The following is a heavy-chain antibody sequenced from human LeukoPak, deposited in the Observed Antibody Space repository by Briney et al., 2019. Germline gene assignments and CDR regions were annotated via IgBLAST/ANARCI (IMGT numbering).Heavy chain of an antibody. CDR3: ARDYEPEGIAVAGTGGYFDY. D-gene: IGHD6-19*01. J-gene: IGHJ4*02. Sequence: ASVTVSCKASGGTFSSYAISWVRQAPGQGLEWMGGIIPIFGTANYAQEFQGRVTITADESTSTAYMELSSLRSEDTAVYYCARDYEPEGIAVAGTGGYFDYWGQGTLVTVSS. V-gene: IGHV1-69*13. CDR2: IIPIFGTA. CDR1: GGTFSSYA.